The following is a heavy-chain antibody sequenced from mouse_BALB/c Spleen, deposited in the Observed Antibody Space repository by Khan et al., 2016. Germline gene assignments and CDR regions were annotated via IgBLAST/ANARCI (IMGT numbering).Heavy chain of an antibody. J-gene: IGHJ3*01. V-gene: IGHV4-1*02. CDR1: GFDFSRYW. D-gene: IGHD1-1*01. CDR2: INPDSYTI. Sequence: EVQLVETGGGLVHPGGSLKLSCAASGFDFSRYWMSWVRQAPGKGLEWIGEINPDSYTINYTPSLKDKFIISRDNAKNTLHLQMSKVRSEDTALXYCARAGYYGYLAYWGQGTLVTVSA. CDR3: ARAGYYGYLAY.